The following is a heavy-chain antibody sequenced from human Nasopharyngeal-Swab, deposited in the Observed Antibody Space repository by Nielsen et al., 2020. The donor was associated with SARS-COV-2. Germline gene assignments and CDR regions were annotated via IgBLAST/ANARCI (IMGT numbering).Heavy chain of an antibody. CDR2: FDPEDGET. J-gene: IGHJ4*02. D-gene: IGHD1-26*01. CDR1: GYTLTELS. Sequence: ASVKVSCKVSGYTLTELSMHWVRQAPGKGLEWVGGFDPEDGETIYAQKFQGRVTMTEDTSTDTAYMELSSLTSEDTAEYYCTTVAGSYGRFDYWGQGTLVTVSS. CDR3: TTVAGSYGRFDY. V-gene: IGHV1-24*01.